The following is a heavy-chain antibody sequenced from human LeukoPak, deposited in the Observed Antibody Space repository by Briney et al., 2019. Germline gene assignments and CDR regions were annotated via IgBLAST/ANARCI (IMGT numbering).Heavy chain of an antibody. J-gene: IGHJ4*02. CDR3: ARAITNYYDSSAPYYFDY. CDR2: ISSSSSYI. Sequence: PGGSLRLSCAVSGFTFSNYWMHWVRQAPGKGLEWVSSISSSSSYIYYADSVKGRFTISRDNAKNSLYLQMNSLRAEDTAVYYCARAITNYYDSSAPYYFDYWGQGTLVTVSS. V-gene: IGHV3-21*01. D-gene: IGHD3-22*01. CDR1: GFTFSNYW.